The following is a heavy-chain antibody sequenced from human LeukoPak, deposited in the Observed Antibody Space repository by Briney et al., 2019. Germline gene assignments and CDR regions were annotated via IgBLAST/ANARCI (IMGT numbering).Heavy chain of an antibody. V-gene: IGHV3-64*01. CDR3: ARRTSTTVTFDY. Sequence: PGGSLRLSCAASGFTFSSYAMHWVRQAPGKGLEYVSAISSNGGSTYYAKSVKGRFTISRDNSKNTLYLQMGSLRAEDMAVYYCARRTSTTVTFDYWGQGTLVTVSS. D-gene: IGHD4-17*01. J-gene: IGHJ4*02. CDR2: ISSNGGST. CDR1: GFTFSSYA.